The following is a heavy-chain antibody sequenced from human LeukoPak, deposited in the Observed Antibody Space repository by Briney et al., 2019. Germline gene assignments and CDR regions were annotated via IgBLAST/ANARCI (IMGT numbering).Heavy chain of an antibody. J-gene: IGHJ3*02. CDR3: ARDRGYYDTSGYYGDAFDI. D-gene: IGHD3-22*01. CDR2: IYHSGSA. Sequence: PSETLSLTCTVSGGSISGFYWSWIRQPPGKGLEWIGDIYHSGSAYYNPSLKSRVTLSVDTSKNQFSLNLTSVTAADTAVYYCARDRGYYDTSGYYGDAFDIWGQGTKVTVSS. CDR1: GGSISGFY. V-gene: IGHV4-38-2*02.